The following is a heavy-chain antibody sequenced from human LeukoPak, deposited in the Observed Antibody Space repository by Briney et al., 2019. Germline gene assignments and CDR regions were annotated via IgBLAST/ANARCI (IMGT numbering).Heavy chain of an antibody. CDR1: GFTFSSYG. V-gene: IGHV3-30*02. J-gene: IGHJ4*02. CDR3: ARAGVRYSSGWYLSY. CDR2: IRYDGSNK. D-gene: IGHD6-19*01. Sequence: PGGSLRLSCAASGFTFSSYGMHWVRQAPGKGLEWVAFIRYDGSNKYYADSVKGRFTISRDNSKNSLYLQMNSLRAEDTAVYYCARAGVRYSSGWYLSYWGQGTLVTVSS.